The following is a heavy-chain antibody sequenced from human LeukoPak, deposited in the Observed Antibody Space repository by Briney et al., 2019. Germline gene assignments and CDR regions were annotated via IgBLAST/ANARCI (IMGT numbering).Heavy chain of an antibody. CDR2: INHSGST. Sequence: KTSETLSLTCAVYGGSFSGYYWSWIRQPPGKGLEWIGEINHSGSTKYNPSLKSRVTISVDTSKNQFSLKLSSVTAADTAVYYCARLVVPAAMRDYYYGVDVWGKGTTVTVSS. V-gene: IGHV4-34*01. CDR1: GGSFSGYY. D-gene: IGHD2-2*01. J-gene: IGHJ6*04. CDR3: ARLVVPAAMRDYYYGVDV.